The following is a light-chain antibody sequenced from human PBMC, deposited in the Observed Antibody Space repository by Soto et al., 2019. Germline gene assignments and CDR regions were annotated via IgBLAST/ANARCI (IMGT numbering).Light chain of an antibody. V-gene: IGKV3-20*01. CDR2: AAS. CDR1: HSINTSF. Sequence: EIVFTQAPGTLSFSPGDRATLSCRASHSINTSFLAWFQQKPGQAPRLLIYAASTRATGIPDRFSGSASETDFTLTINRLEPEDSAVYYCQQYASAPFSLGPGTKVDIK. J-gene: IGKJ3*01. CDR3: QQYASAPFS.